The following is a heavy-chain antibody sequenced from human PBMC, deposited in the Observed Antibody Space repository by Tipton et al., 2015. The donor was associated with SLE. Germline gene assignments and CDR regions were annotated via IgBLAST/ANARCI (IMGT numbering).Heavy chain of an antibody. V-gene: IGHV3-21*01. CDR2: ISTSSSYI. CDR1: GFTFSSHS. CDR3: ATGSAYAFDM. Sequence: SLRLSCAASGFTFSSHSLNWVRQAPGKGLEWVSSISTSSSYIYYADSVKGRFTISRDNARKSLFLQMNSLRAEDTAVYYCATGSAYAFDMWGQGTMVTVSS. J-gene: IGHJ3*02.